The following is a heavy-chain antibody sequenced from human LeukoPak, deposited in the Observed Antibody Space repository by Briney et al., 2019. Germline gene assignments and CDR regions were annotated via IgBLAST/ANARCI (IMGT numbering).Heavy chain of an antibody. D-gene: IGHD2-15*01. Sequence: SETLSLTCTVSGGSVSSGSYYWSWTRQPPGKGLEWIGYIYYSGSTNYNPSLKSRVTISVDTSKNQFSLKPSSVTAADTAVYYCARQHCSGGSCYEVDYWGQGTLVTVSS. CDR2: IYYSGST. CDR1: GGSVSSGSYY. CDR3: ARQHCSGGSCYEVDY. J-gene: IGHJ4*02. V-gene: IGHV4-61*01.